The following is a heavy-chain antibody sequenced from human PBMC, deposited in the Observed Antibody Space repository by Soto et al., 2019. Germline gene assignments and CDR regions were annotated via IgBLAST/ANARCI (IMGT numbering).Heavy chain of an antibody. V-gene: IGHV1-2*02. Sequence: QVQLVQSGAEVKKPGASVKVSYKASGYIITDYYMHWVRQAPGQGLEWMGYINPNSGGTNYAQNFQGRVTLTRDTSIHTAYMELRSLRSDDTATYYRARNGEKRIDGSDSWGQGTLVTVSS. J-gene: IGHJ4*02. CDR1: GYIITDYY. D-gene: IGHD2-15*01. CDR3: ARNGEKRIDGSDS. CDR2: INPNSGGT.